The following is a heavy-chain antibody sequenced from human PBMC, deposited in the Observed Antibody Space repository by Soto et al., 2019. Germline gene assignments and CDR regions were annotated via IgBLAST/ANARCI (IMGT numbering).Heavy chain of an antibody. CDR2: ISGSGGST. J-gene: IGHJ6*02. CDR1: GFTFSSYA. CDR3: ASSVHYYYYYGMDV. Sequence: EVQLLESGGGLVQPGGSLRLSCAASGFTFSSYAMSWVRQAPGKGLEWVSAISGSGGSTYYADSVKGRFTISRDNSKNTLYLQMNSLRAEDTAVYYCASSVHYYYYYGMDVWGQGTTVTVSS. V-gene: IGHV3-23*01.